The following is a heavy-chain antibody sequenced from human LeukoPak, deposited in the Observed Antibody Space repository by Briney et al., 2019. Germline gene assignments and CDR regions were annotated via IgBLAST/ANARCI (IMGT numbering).Heavy chain of an antibody. V-gene: IGHV1-69*13. J-gene: IGHJ6*03. Sequence: SVKVSCKASGGTFSTFTISWVRQAPGQGLEWMGGSIPMFGTTNYAQNFQGRVTITADESTSTAYMELSSLRFEDTAVYYCARSGGYDYKYYYYYMDVWGKGTTVIISS. CDR3: ARSGGYDYKYYYYYMDV. CDR2: SIPMFGTT. CDR1: GGTFSTFT. D-gene: IGHD5-12*01.